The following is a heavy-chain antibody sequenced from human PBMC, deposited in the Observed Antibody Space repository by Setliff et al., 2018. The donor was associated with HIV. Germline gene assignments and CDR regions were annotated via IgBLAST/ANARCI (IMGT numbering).Heavy chain of an antibody. D-gene: IGHD3-3*01. CDR2: IYYSGST. J-gene: IGHJ4*02. CDR1: GGSISSYY. Sequence: SETLSLTCTVSGGSISSYYWSWIRQPPGKGLEWIGYIYYSGSTNYNPSLKSRVTISVDTSKNQFSLKLSSVTAADTAVYYCARDLSGGYNFWSGYYPLDYWGRGTLVTVSS. CDR3: ARDLSGGYNFWSGYYPLDY. V-gene: IGHV4-59*01.